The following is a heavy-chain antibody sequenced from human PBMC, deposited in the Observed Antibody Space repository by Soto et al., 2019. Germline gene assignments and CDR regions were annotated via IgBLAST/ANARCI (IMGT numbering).Heavy chain of an antibody. V-gene: IGHV4-34*01. CDR2: ISHSGST. D-gene: IGHD3-22*01. CDR3: GRTPYDSSGYYFDY. CDR1: GGSFSDYY. J-gene: IGHJ4*02. Sequence: SETLSLTCVVYGGSFSDYYWSWIRQPPGKGLEWIGEISHSGSTNYSPSHRSLVAMSVATPKKHFSQKLSSVTAADTAVYYGGRTPYDSSGYYFDYWGEGTLVTVSS.